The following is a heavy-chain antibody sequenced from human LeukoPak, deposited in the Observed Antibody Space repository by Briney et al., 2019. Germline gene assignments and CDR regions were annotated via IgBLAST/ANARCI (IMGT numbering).Heavy chain of an antibody. J-gene: IGHJ4*02. CDR2: ISTSGGST. Sequence: PGGSLRLSCAASRFTFSSYAMNWVRQAPGKGLEWVSAISTSGGSTYYADSVKGRFTISRDNSKNTLFLQMNSLRAEDTAVYYCAKGGNAVAGRYFDYWGQGTLVTVSS. V-gene: IGHV3-23*01. CDR1: RFTFSSYA. D-gene: IGHD6-19*01. CDR3: AKGGNAVAGRYFDY.